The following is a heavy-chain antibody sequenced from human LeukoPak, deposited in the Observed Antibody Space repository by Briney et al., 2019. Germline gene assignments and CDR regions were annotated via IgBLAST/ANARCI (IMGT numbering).Heavy chain of an antibody. CDR1: GGSISSYY. D-gene: IGHD3-3*01. CDR3: ARMTAPGFGVVIIRTYKYGMDV. Sequence: PSETLSLTCTVSGGSISSYYWSWIRQPPGKGLEWIGEINHSGSTNYNPSLKSRVTISVDTSKNQFSLKLSSVTAADTAVYYCARMTAPGFGVVIIRTYKYGMDVWGQGTTVTVSS. CDR2: INHSGST. V-gene: IGHV4-34*01. J-gene: IGHJ6*02.